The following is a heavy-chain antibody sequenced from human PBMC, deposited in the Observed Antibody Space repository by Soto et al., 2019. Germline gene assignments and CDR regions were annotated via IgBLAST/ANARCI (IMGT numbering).Heavy chain of an antibody. Sequence: SVKVSCKASGGTFSSYTISWVRQAPGQGLEWMGRIIPILGIANYAQKFQGRVTITADKSTSTAYMELSSLRSEDTAVYYCARAPLLGYCSGGSCSRDAFDIWGQGTMVTVSS. CDR2: IIPILGIA. D-gene: IGHD2-15*01. CDR1: GGTFSSYT. J-gene: IGHJ3*02. V-gene: IGHV1-69*02. CDR3: ARAPLLGYCSGGSCSRDAFDI.